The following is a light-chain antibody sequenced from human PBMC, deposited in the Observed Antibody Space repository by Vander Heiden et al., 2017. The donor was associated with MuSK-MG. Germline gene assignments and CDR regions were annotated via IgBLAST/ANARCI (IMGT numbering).Light chain of an antibody. CDR2: LNSDGSH. V-gene: IGLV4-69*01. CDR1: SGHSTYA. CDR3: QTWGTGIQV. Sequence: QVVLTQSPSASASLGASVKLTCTLSSGHSTYAIAWHQQQPEKGPRYLMKLNSDGSHTKGEGIPDRFSGSSSGAERYLTISSLQSEDEADYYCQTWGTGIQVFGTGTKVTVL. J-gene: IGLJ1*01.